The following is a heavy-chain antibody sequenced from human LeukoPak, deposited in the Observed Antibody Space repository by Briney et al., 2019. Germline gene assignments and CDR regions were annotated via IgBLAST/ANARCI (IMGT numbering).Heavy chain of an antibody. CDR1: GYTFTSYY. J-gene: IGHJ3*02. V-gene: IGHV1-46*01. D-gene: IGHD3-22*01. Sequence: ASVNVSCKASGYTFTSYYMHWVRQAPGQGRAWMGIINPSGGSTSYAQKFQGRVTMTRDTSTSTVYMELSSLRSEDTAVYYCARVLRYDSSGHDAFDIWGQGTMVTVSS. CDR2: INPSGGST. CDR3: ARVLRYDSSGHDAFDI.